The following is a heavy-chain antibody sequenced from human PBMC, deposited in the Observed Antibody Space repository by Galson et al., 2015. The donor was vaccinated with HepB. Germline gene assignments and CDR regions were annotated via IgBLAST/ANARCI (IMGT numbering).Heavy chain of an antibody. V-gene: IGHV1-69*13. CDR2: IIPTLIPA. CDR3: AREGSPSHYNNTLDV. J-gene: IGHJ6*02. CDR1: GGIFSNYG. Sequence: SVKVPCKASGGIFSNYGISWVRQAPGQGLEWMGGIIPTLIPANYAQKFQGRVTITADESKNTLYLQMNSLTTEDAAVYYCAREGSPSHYNNTLDVWVQGNKVTVSS. D-gene: IGHD3-9*01.